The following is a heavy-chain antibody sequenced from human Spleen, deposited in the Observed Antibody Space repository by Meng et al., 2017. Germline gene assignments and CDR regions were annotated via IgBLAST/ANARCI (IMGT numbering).Heavy chain of an antibody. Sequence: QPQLQESGPGLVKPSEALSLTCSVSGGSISTSGYYWGWIRQPPGKGLEWIGSIGHSGFTYYTPSLKSRVTVSIDTSKSQFSLMLTSVTAADTAVYYCVRSSGWVRTGFDPWGQGTLVTVSS. CDR1: GGSISTSGYY. CDR2: IGHSGFT. D-gene: IGHD6-19*01. V-gene: IGHV4-39*01. CDR3: VRSSGWVRTGFDP. J-gene: IGHJ5*02.